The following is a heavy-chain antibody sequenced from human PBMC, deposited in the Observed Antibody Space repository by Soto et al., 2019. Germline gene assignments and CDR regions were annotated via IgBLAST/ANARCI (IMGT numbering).Heavy chain of an antibody. CDR3: TRLAYSDTWYGMDV. CDR1: GFTFSTSA. CDR2: IKSEARNYAT. V-gene: IGHV3-73*02. D-gene: IGHD6-13*01. J-gene: IGHJ6*02. Sequence: EVQLVESGGGLVQPGGSLKLSCAASGFTFSTSAMHWVRQVSGKGLEWVGRIKSEARNYATAYAASVQGRFTISRDNSKNTAYLQMNSLKPEDTAVYYCTRLAYSDTWYGMDVWGQGTTVTVSS.